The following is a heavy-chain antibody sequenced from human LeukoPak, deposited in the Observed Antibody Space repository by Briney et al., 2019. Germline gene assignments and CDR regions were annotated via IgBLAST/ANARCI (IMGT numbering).Heavy chain of an antibody. V-gene: IGHV3-23*01. Sequence: GGSLRLSCAASGFTFSSYAMSWLRQAPGKGLEWVSAISGSGGSTYYADSVKGRFTISRDNSKNTLYLQMNTLRAEDTAVYYCAKEDSYDFWNEDPFFDYWGQGTLVTVSS. D-gene: IGHD3-3*01. CDR2: ISGSGGST. CDR1: GFTFSSYA. CDR3: AKEDSYDFWNEDPFFDY. J-gene: IGHJ4*02.